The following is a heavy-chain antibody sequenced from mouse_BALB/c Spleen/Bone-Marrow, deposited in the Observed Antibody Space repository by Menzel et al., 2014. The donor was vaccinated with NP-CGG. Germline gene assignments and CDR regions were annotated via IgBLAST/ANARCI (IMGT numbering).Heavy chain of an antibody. Sequence: VQLQESGPGLVAPSQSLSITCTVSGFSLTSFGVHWVRQPPGKGLEWLGVIWAGGSTNYNSALMSRLSISKDNSQSQFFLKMNSLQTGDSAIYYCARAGSGFFDFWGQGTTLIVSS. CDR1: GFSLTSFG. J-gene: IGHJ2*01. V-gene: IGHV2-9*02. CDR2: IWAGGST. D-gene: IGHD3-2*02. CDR3: ARAGSGFFDF.